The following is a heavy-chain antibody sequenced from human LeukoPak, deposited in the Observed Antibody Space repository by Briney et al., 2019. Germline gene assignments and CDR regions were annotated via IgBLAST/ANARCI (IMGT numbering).Heavy chain of an antibody. J-gene: IGHJ4*02. V-gene: IGHV4-59*08. CDR3: ARRGDGYNYNFDY. D-gene: IGHD5-24*01. CDR1: GYSISSGYY. CDR2: IFYSGST. Sequence: SETLSLTCTVSGYSISSGYYWSWIRQPPGKGLEWIGYIFYSGSTNYNPSLKSRVTISVDTSKNQFSLKLSSVTAADTAVYYCARRGDGYNYNFDYWGQGTLVTVSS.